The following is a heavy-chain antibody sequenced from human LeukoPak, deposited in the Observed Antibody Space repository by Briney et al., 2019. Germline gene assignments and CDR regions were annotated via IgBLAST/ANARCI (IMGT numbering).Heavy chain of an antibody. J-gene: IGHJ4*02. V-gene: IGHV1-46*01. CDR2: ITPSVDTT. CDR1: GYTFTNYL. D-gene: IGHD6-6*01. Sequence: ASVKVSCKASGYTFTNYLLHWVRQAPGQGLEWVGRITPSVDTTNYAQKFRDRVTMTRDTSTSTVYMELSSLRSEDTAVYYCARDKPGSSPLDYWGQGTLVTVSS. CDR3: ARDKPGSSPLDY.